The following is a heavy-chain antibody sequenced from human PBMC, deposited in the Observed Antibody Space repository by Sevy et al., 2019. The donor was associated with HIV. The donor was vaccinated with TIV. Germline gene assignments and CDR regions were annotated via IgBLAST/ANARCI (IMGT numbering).Heavy chain of an antibody. Sequence: GGSLRLSCAASGFTFTNFPMHWVRQAPGRGLEWVAIISFNGNHEFYADSVKGRFTISGANSKSTLYLQMNSLRGEDTAVYYCVRTAGLTGSYEYWGQGTQVTVSS. V-gene: IGHV3-30-3*01. CDR2: ISFNGNHE. CDR1: GFTFTNFP. J-gene: IGHJ4*02. D-gene: IGHD3-9*01. CDR3: VRTAGLTGSYEY.